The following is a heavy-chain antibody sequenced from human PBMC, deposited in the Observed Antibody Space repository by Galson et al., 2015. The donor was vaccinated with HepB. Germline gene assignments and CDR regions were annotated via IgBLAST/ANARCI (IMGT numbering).Heavy chain of an antibody. D-gene: IGHD6-13*01. CDR1: GFTFSDYY. CDR3: ARMRKYPGIAAAGTFAFDI. V-gene: IGHV3-11*03. Sequence: SLRLSCAASGFTFSDYYMSWIRQAPGKGLEWVSYISSSSSYTNYADSVKGRFTISRDNAKNSLYLQMNSLRAEDTAVYYCARMRKYPGIAAAGTFAFDIWGQGTMVTVSS. J-gene: IGHJ3*02. CDR2: ISSSSSYT.